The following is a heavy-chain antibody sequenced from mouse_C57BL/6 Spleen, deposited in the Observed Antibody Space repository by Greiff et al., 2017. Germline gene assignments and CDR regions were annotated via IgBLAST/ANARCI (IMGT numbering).Heavy chain of an antibody. CDR3: ARGFIYYGNYDAMDY. D-gene: IGHD2-1*01. V-gene: IGHV1-61*01. CDR2: IYPSDSET. J-gene: IGHJ4*01. Sequence: VQLQQPGAELVRPGSSVKLSCKASGYTFTSYWMDWVKQRPGQGLEWIGNIYPSDSETHYNQKFKDKATLTVDKSSSTAYMQLSSLTSEDSAVYYCARGFIYYGNYDAMDYWGQGTSVTVSS. CDR1: GYTFTSYW.